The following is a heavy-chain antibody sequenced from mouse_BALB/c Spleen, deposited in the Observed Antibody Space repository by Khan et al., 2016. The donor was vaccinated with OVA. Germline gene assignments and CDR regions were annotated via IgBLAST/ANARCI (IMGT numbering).Heavy chain of an antibody. V-gene: IGHV9-3-1*01. D-gene: IGHD2-14*01. CDR3: ARVGYNGTMDS. J-gene: IGHJ4*01. CDR2: INTYTGEP. CDR1: GYTFRNNG. Sequence: QIQLVQSGPELKKPGETVKISCKASGYTFRNNGMNWVQQAPGKGLKWMGWINTYTGEPTYADDFKGRFAFSLETSANTAYLQINNLKNEDTATYFCARVGYNGTMDSWGQGTSVTVSS.